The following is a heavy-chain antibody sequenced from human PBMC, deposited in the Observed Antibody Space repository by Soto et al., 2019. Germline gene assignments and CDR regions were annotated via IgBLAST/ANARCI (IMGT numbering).Heavy chain of an antibody. V-gene: IGHV1-69*13. J-gene: IGHJ4*02. CDR2: IIPIFGTA. Sequence: GASVKVSCKASGGTFSSYAISWVRQAPGQGLEWMGGIIPIFGTANYAQKFQGRVTITADESTSTAYMELSSLRSEDTAVYYCARDTGLGYRTNLGGLDYWGQGTLVTVSS. CDR3: ARDTGLGYRTNLGGLDY. CDR1: GGTFSSYA. D-gene: IGHD6-13*01.